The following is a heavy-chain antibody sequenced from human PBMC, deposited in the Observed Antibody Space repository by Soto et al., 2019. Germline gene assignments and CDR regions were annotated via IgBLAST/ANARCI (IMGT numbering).Heavy chain of an antibody. CDR3: AREGVVVVVPAAIPVNYYYGMDV. D-gene: IGHD2-2*02. CDR2: IKQDGSEK. Sequence: GGSLRLSCAASGFTFSSYWMSWVRQAPGKGLEWVANIKQDGSEKYYVDSVKGRFTISRDNAKNSLYLQMNSLRAEDTAVYCCAREGVVVVVPAAIPVNYYYGMDVWGQGTTVTVSS. V-gene: IGHV3-7*01. CDR1: GFTFSSYW. J-gene: IGHJ6*02.